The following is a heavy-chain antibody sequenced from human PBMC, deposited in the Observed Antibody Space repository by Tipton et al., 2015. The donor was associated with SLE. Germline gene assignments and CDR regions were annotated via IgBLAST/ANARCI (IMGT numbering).Heavy chain of an antibody. J-gene: IGHJ3*02. D-gene: IGHD3-16*01. V-gene: IGHV4-34*01. Sequence: TLSLTCAVYGGSFSGYYWSWIRQPPGKGLEWIGEINHSGSTNYNPSLKSRVTISVDTSKNQFSLKLSSVTAADTAVYYCARGDLYSDYVWGTLRGAFDIWGQGTVVTVSS. CDR3: ARGDLYSDYVWGTLRGAFDI. CDR1: GGSFSGYY. CDR2: INHSGST.